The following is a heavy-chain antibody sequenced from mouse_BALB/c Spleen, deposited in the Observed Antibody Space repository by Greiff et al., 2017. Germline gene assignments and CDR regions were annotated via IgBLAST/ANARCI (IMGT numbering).Heavy chain of an antibody. CDR1: GYTFTSYW. CDR3: ARCPYGSSPYWYFDV. CDR2: INPSTGYT. D-gene: IGHD1-1*01. Sequence: LQESGAELAKPGASVKMSCKASGYTFTSYWMHWVKQRPGQGLEWIGYINPSTGYTEYNQKFKDKATLTADKSSSTAYMQLSSLTSEDSAVYYGARCPYGSSPYWYFDVWGAGTTVTVSS. V-gene: IGHV1-7*01. J-gene: IGHJ1*01.